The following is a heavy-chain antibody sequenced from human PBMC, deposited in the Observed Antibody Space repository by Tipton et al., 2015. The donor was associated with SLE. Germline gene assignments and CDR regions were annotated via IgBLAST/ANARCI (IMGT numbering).Heavy chain of an antibody. V-gene: IGHV1-18*01. CDR2: ISAYNGNT. D-gene: IGHD2-15*01. J-gene: IGHJ4*02. CDR3: ARAVLGYCSGGSCYGLDY. CDR1: GYTFTSYG. Sequence: QSGPEVKKPGASVKVSCKASGYTFTSYGISWVRQAPGQGLEWMGWISAYNGNTNYAQKLQGRVTMTTDTSTSTAYMELRSLRSDDTAVYYCARAVLGYCSGGSCYGLDYWGQGTLVTVSS.